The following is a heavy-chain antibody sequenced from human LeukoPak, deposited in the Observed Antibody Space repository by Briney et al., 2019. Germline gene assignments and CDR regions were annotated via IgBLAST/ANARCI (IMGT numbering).Heavy chain of an antibody. J-gene: IGHJ4*02. CDR2: ISGSGGTT. V-gene: IGHV3-23*01. CDR3: AKDRDIYCSSTSCPPYFDY. D-gene: IGHD2-2*01. Sequence: GGSLRLSCAASGFTVSSNYMSWVRQAPGKGLDWISAISGSGGTTYYADSVKGRFTISRDNSKNTLYLQMNSLRADDTAVYYCAKDRDIYCSSTSCPPYFDYWGQGTLVTVSS. CDR1: GFTVSSNY.